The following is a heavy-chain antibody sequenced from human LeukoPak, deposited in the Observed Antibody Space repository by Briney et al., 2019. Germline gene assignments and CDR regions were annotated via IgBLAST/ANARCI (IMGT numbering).Heavy chain of an antibody. J-gene: IGHJ6*02. CDR2: INPSGGST. V-gene: IGHV1-46*01. CDR3: ARENIVVVGYRYGMDV. Sequence: GASVKVSCKASGYTFTSYYMHWVRQAPGQGLEWMGIINPSGGSTSYAQKFQGRVTMTRDTSTSTVYMELSSLRSEDTAVYYCARENIVVVGYRYGMDVWGQGTTVTVSS. D-gene: IGHD2-2*01. CDR1: GYTFTSYY.